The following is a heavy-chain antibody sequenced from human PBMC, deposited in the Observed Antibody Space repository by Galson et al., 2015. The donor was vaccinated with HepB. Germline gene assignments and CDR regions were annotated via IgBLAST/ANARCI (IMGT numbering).Heavy chain of an antibody. CDR1: GGSISSGDYY. CDR3: ARAGITLFVVVLDAFDV. J-gene: IGHJ3*01. Sequence: LSLTCTVSGGSISSGDYYWSWIRQPPVKGLEWIGYLYFSGNTYYNLSLKSRVTISVVTSKSQFSLKLRSVTAADTAVYYCARAGITLFVVVLDAFDVWGQGTMVTVSS. V-gene: IGHV4-30-4*01. D-gene: IGHD3-3*01. CDR2: LYFSGNT.